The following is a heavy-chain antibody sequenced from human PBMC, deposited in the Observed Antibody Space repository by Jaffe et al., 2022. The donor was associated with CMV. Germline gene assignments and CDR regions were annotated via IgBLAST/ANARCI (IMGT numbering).Heavy chain of an antibody. CDR1: GGSISSSSYY. D-gene: IGHD2-8*01. V-gene: IGHV4-39*01. Sequence: QLQLQESGPGLVKPSETLSLTCTVSGGSISSSSYYWGWIRQPPGKGLEWIGSIYYSGSTYYNPSLKSRVTISVDTSKNQFSLKLSSVTAADTAVYYCARRGKGYCTNGVCYYWNWFDPWGQGTLVTVSS. CDR3: ARRGKGYCTNGVCYYWNWFDP. CDR2: IYYSGST. J-gene: IGHJ5*02.